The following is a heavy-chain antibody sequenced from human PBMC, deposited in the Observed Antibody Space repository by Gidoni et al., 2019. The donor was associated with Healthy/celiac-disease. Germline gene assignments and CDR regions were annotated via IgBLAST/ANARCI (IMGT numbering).Heavy chain of an antibody. CDR2: IYYSGST. V-gene: IGHV4-39*01. CDR3: ARGEVYGDYVPYFDY. Sequence: QLQLQESGPGLVKPSETLSLTCTVSVGSISSSSYYWCWLRQPPGKGLEWIGSIYYSGSTYYNPSLKSRVTISVDMSKNQFSLKLSSVTAAETAVYYCARGEVYGDYVPYFDYWGQGTLVTVSS. J-gene: IGHJ4*02. CDR1: VGSISSSSYY. D-gene: IGHD4-17*01.